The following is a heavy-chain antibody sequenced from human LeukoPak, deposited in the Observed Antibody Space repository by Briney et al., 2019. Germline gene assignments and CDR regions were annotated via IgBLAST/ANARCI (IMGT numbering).Heavy chain of an antibody. V-gene: IGHV3-7*01. CDR3: ARGRYYDTWRDGYYFDY. D-gene: IGHD3-22*01. CDR2: TKQDGSEK. J-gene: IGHJ4*02. Sequence: GGSLRLSCAASGFTFSSYWMSWVRQAPGKGLEWVANTKQDGSEKYYVDSVKGRFTISRDNAKNSLYPQMNSLRAEDTAVYYCARGRYYDTWRDGYYFDYWGQGTLVTVSS. CDR1: GFTFSSYW.